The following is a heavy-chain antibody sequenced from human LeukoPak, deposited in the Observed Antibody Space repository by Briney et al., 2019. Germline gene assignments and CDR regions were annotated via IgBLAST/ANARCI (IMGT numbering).Heavy chain of an antibody. D-gene: IGHD6-13*01. CDR1: GFTFSSYG. V-gene: IGHV3-30*18. J-gene: IGHJ4*02. CDR2: ISYDGSNK. Sequence: GRSLRLSCAASGFTFSSYGMHWVRQAPGKGLEWVAVISYDGSNKYYADSVKGRFTISRDNSKNTLYLQMNSLRAEDTAVYYCAKDPLLLAAAESWQGGVDYWGQGTLVTVSS. CDR3: AKDPLLLAAAESWQGGVDY.